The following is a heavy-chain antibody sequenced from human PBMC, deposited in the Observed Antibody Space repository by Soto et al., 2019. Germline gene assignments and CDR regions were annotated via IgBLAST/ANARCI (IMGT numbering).Heavy chain of an antibody. V-gene: IGHV1-46*01. CDR3: ARGTYVGITFFGVVPDHLCMDV. CDR1: GYTFTSYY. CDR2: INPSGGST. J-gene: IGHJ6*02. D-gene: IGHD3-3*01. Sequence: ASVKVSCKASGYTFTSYYMHWVRQAPGQGLEWMGIINPSGGSTSYAERLQGRVTMTRETSTSTVYLELSSLRSEDTAVYYCARGTYVGITFFGVVPDHLCMDVWGQATTVTGFS.